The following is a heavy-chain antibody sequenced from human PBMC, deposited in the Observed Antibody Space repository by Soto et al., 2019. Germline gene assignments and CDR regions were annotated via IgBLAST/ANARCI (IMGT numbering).Heavy chain of an antibody. J-gene: IGHJ6*02. CDR2: IWYDGSNK. CDR3: ARDMSDFWSGALPNGMDV. CDR1: GFTFSSYG. Sequence: PGGSLRLSCAASGFTFSSYGMHWVRQAPGKGLEWVAVIWYDGSNKYYADSVKGRFTISRDNSKNTLYLQMNSLRAEDTAVYYCARDMSDFWSGALPNGMDVWGQGTTVTVSS. V-gene: IGHV3-33*01. D-gene: IGHD3-3*01.